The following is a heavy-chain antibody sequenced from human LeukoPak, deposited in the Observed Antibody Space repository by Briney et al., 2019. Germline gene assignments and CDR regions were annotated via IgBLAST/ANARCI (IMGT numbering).Heavy chain of an antibody. CDR2: IYYNGST. Sequence: PSHTLSLTCTVSGGSISSYYWSWIRQPPGKGLECIGYIYYNGSTNYNPSLNRPVTISVDTSKNQFSLKLSPVTAPDTSGYYCARDGSRGLWFGRSAGYFDYWGQGTLVTVSS. CDR3: ARDGSRGLWFGRSAGYFDY. J-gene: IGHJ4*02. CDR1: GGSISSYY. V-gene: IGHV4-59*01. D-gene: IGHD3-10*01.